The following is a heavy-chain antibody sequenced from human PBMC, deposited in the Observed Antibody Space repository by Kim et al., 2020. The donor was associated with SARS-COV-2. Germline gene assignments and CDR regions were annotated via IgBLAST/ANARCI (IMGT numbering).Heavy chain of an antibody. J-gene: IGHJ4*02. CDR1: GGTFSSYA. D-gene: IGHD3-22*01. V-gene: IGHV1-69*13. Sequence: SVKVSCKASGGTFSSYAISWVRQAPGQGLEWMGGIIPIFGTANYAQKFQGRVTITADESTSTAYMELSSLRSEDTAVYYCAEGGYYYLPFDYWGQGTLVTVSS. CDR2: IIPIFGTA. CDR3: AEGGYYYLPFDY.